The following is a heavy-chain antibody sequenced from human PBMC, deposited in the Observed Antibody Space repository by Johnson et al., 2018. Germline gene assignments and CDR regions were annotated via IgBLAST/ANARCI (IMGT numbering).Heavy chain of an antibody. CDR3: ARARSWGIQLYYYYYGMDV. J-gene: IGHJ6*02. V-gene: IGHV3-30*03. D-gene: IGHD5-18*01. CDR2: ISYDGSNK. CDR1: GFTFSSYG. Sequence: VQLVESGGGVVQPERSLRLSCAASGFTFSSYGIHWVRPAPGKGLECVAVISYDGSNKYYADSVKGRFTISRDNSKNTLYLQMNSLRAEDTAVYYCARARSWGIQLYYYYYGMDVWGQGTTVTVSS.